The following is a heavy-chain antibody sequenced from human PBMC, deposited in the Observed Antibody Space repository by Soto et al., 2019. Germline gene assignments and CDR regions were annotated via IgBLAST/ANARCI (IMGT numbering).Heavy chain of an antibody. CDR1: GGSISSYY. D-gene: IGHD6-13*01. J-gene: IGHJ4*02. CDR3: AAFSRLYYFDY. V-gene: IGHV4-59*01. CDR2: IYYSGST. Sequence: SETLSLTCTVSGGSISSYYWSWIRQAPGKGLEWIGYIYYSGSTNYNPSLKSRVTISVDTSKNQFSLKLSSVTAADTAVYYCAAFSRLYYFDYWGQGTLVTVS.